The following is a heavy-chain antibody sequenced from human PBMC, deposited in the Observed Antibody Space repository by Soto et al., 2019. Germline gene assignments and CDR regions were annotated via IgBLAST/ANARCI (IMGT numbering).Heavy chain of an antibody. Sequence: TSETLSLTCVVNGGSLSTYDWSWIRQVPGKGLEWIGESNQDGYINYNPSLTSRVTISVDTSKNQFSLTLTSVTAADSAVYFCARYYGSGAYALAYWGRGTLVTVSS. CDR2: SNQDGYI. D-gene: IGHD3-10*01. CDR1: GGSLSTYD. CDR3: ARYYGSGAYALAY. J-gene: IGHJ4*02. V-gene: IGHV4-34*01.